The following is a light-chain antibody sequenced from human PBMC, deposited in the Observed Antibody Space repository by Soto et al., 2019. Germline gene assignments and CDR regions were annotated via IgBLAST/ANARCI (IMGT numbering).Light chain of an antibody. CDR3: SSYADSSNV. CDR1: SSDVGGYNY. Sequence: QAVLTQPPSASGSPGQSVAISCTGTSSDVGGYNYVSWYQQHPGKAPKLMIYEVNKRPSGVPDRFSGSKSGNTASLTVSGLQAEEEADYYCSSYADSSNVVGTGTKLTVL. J-gene: IGLJ1*01. V-gene: IGLV2-8*01. CDR2: EVN.